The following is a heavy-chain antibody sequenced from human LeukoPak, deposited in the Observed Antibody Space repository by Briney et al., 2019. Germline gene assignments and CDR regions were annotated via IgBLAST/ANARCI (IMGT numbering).Heavy chain of an antibody. CDR1: GFTFSDYA. Sequence: GGSLRLSCAASGFTFSDYALIWVRQAPGKGLEWISAIRGTGGTTYYADSVKGRCTISRDNSRNTAYLQMNSLRAEDTALYFCGKDPNGDYVGAFDFWGPGTMVTVSS. CDR3: GKDPNGDYVGAFDF. V-gene: IGHV3-23*01. D-gene: IGHD4-17*01. J-gene: IGHJ3*01. CDR2: IRGTGGTT.